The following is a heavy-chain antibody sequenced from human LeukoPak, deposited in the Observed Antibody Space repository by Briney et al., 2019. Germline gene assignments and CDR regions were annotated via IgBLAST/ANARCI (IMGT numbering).Heavy chain of an antibody. CDR2: IYYSGST. CDR1: GGSISSYY. CDR3: ARLKYSSSWFNAFDI. V-gene: IGHV4-59*08. Sequence: PSETLSLTCTVSGGSISSYYWSWIRQLPGKGLEWIGYIYYSGSTNYNPSLKSRVTISVDTSKNQFSLKLSSVTAADTAVYYCARLKYSSSWFNAFDIWGQGTMVTVSS. J-gene: IGHJ3*02. D-gene: IGHD6-13*01.